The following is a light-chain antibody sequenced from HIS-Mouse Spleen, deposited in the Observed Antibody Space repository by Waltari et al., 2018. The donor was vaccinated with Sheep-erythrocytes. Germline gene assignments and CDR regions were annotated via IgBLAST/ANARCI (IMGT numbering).Light chain of an antibody. CDR2: DVS. Sequence: QSALTQPRSVSGSPGQSVTISCTRTSSDVGCYNYVSWYQQHPGQAPKLMIYDVSKRPSGVPDRFSGSKSGNTASLTISGLQAEDEADYYCCSYAGSYTLVFGGGTKLTVL. CDR1: SSDVGCYNY. J-gene: IGLJ2*01. V-gene: IGLV2-11*01. CDR3: CSYAGSYTLV.